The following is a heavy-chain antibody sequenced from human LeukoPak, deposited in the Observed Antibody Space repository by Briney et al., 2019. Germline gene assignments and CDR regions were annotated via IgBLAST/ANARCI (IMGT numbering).Heavy chain of an antibody. CDR3: ARGVGRAAAAHYYFDY. Sequence: ASVNVSCKASGITFTTYGMHWVRQAPGQRLEWMGWTNAGNGYTNYAQKFQGRVTMTRDTSISTAYMELSRLRSDDTAVYYCARGVGRAAAAHYYFDYWGQGTLVTVSS. V-gene: IGHV1-2*02. J-gene: IGHJ4*02. D-gene: IGHD6-13*01. CDR2: TNAGNGYT. CDR1: GITFTTYG.